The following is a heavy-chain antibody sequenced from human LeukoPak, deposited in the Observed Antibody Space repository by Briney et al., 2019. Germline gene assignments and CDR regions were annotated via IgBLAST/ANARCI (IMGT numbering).Heavy chain of an antibody. J-gene: IGHJ4*02. V-gene: IGHV3-23*01. D-gene: IGHD3-10*01. Sequence: GGSLRLSCAGSGFTFSTYGMSWVRHAPNKGLEWLSTISGRGDSTYYADSVKGRFTISRHNSKNTLFLQMTSLRAEDTAIYYCAKWQYYGSGDDYWGQGTLVTVSS. CDR3: AKWQYYGSGDDY. CDR2: ISGRGDST. CDR1: GFTFSTYG.